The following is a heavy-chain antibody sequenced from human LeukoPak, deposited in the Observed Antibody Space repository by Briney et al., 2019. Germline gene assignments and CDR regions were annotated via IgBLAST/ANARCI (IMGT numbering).Heavy chain of an antibody. V-gene: IGHV1-2*06. CDR2: INPNSGGT. CDR1: GYTFTGYY. Sequence: GASVKVSCKASGYTFTGYYMHWVRQAPGQGLEWMGRINPNSGGTNYAQKFQGRVTMTRDTSISTAYMELSRLRSDDTAVYYCARESWAYGSGSYFSMDRTFDPWGQGTLVTVSS. D-gene: IGHD3-10*01. CDR3: ARESWAYGSGSYFSMDRTFDP. J-gene: IGHJ5*02.